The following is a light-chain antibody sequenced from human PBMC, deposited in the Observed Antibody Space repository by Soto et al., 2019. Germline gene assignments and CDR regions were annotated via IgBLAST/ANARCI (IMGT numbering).Light chain of an antibody. CDR3: YSDAGSNTWV. J-gene: IGLJ3*02. Sequence: QSALTQPASVSGSPGQSITISCTGTSSDVGAYNYVSWYQHHPGTVPKLMIYEVSNRPSGVSNRFSGSKSGNTASLTISGLQAEDEADYYCYSDAGSNTWVFGGGTKLTVL. CDR2: EVS. CDR1: SSDVGAYNY. V-gene: IGLV2-14*01.